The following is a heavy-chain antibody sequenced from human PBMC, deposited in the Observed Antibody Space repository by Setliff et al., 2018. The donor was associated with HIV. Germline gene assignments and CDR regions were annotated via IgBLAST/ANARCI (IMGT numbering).Heavy chain of an antibody. D-gene: IGHD2-15*01. V-gene: IGHV4-61*09. CDR3: ARVVVAATGAYYYYYYMDV. Sequence: PSETLSLTCTVSGGSISSGSYYWSWIRQPAGKGLEWIGHIYTSGSTNYNPSLKSRVTISVDTSKNQFSLKLSSVTAADTAVYYCARVVVAATGAYYYYYYMDVWGKGTTVTVSS. J-gene: IGHJ6*03. CDR1: GGSISSGSYY. CDR2: IYTSGST.